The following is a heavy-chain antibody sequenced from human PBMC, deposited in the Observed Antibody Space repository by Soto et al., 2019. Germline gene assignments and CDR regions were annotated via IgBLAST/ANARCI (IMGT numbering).Heavy chain of an antibody. V-gene: IGHV3-30-3*01. D-gene: IGHD6-13*01. CDR1: GFTFSSYA. CDR2: ISYDGSNK. CDR3: ARDRQYRSSNYFDY. Sequence: QVQLVESGGGVVQPGRSLRLSCAASGFTFSSYAMHWVRQAPGKGLEWVAVISYDGSNKYYADSVKGRFTISRDNSKSTLYLQMNSLRAEDTAVYYCARDRQYRSSNYFDYWGQGTLVTVSS. J-gene: IGHJ4*02.